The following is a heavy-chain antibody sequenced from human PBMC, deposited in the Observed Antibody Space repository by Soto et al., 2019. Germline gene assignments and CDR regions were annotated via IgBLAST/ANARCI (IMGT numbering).Heavy chain of an antibody. CDR2: IYYSGST. CDR3: ARVADSSRYSFRGWFHP. J-gene: IGHJ5*02. Sequence: SETLSLTWTVSGGPISSYYWSWLRQPPGKGLEWIGYIYYSGSTNYNPSLKSRVTISLDTSKIQFSLKLSSVTDADTAVYYCARVADSSRYSFRGWFHPSGHGTLVTV. CDR1: GGPISSYY. V-gene: IGHV4-59*01. D-gene: IGHD6-19*01.